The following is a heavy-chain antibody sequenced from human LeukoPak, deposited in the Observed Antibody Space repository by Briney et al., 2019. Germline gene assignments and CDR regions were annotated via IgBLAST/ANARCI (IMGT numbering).Heavy chain of an antibody. D-gene: IGHD6-19*01. Sequence: PSETLSLTCTVSGGSISSSSYYWGWIRQPPGKGLEWIGSIYYSGSTYYNPSLKSRVTISVDTSKNQFSLKLSSVTAADTAVYYCARSSVDIAVAFDYWGQGTLVTVSS. CDR2: IYYSGST. CDR3: ARSSVDIAVAFDY. CDR1: GGSISSSSYY. V-gene: IGHV4-39*07. J-gene: IGHJ4*02.